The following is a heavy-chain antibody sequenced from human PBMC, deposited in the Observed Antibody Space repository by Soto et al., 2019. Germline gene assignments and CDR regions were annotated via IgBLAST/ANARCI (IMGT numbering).Heavy chain of an antibody. V-gene: IGHV3-9*01. CDR1: GFTFHDYA. Sequence: EVQLVESGGGLVQPGRSLTLSCAASGFTFHDYAMHWVRQAPGEGLEWVSAISWNSDTIAYADSVRGRFTIARDNAKNPLYLQMHSQRTEDTAFYYCATCPSPDYDRYLDHWGQGTLVTVSS. J-gene: IGHJ4*02. CDR3: ATCPSPDYDRYLDH. CDR2: ISWNSDTI. D-gene: IGHD4-17*01.